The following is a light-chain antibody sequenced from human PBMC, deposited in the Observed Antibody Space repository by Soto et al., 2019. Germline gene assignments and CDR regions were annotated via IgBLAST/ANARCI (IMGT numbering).Light chain of an antibody. Sequence: EIVLTQSPGTLSLSPGERATLSCRASQSVSSSYLAWYQQKPGQAPRLLIYGASRRATGIPDRFSGRGSGTGFLLTISRLEPEDFAVYYRQQYGSSPPWTFGQGTKVEI. V-gene: IGKV3-20*01. CDR3: QQYGSSPPWT. J-gene: IGKJ1*01. CDR1: QSVSSSY. CDR2: GAS.